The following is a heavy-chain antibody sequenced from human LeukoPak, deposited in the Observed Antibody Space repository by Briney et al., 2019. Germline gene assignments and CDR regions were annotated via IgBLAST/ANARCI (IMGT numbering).Heavy chain of an antibody. Sequence: PSETLSLTCTVFGGSIGSDYWSWIREPPRKGVECIGYIYYTGGTNYNPSLKSRVTISVDTSKNQFSLKLSSVTAADTAVYFCAKYGNSGWVIDNWGQGTLVTVSS. CDR2: IYYTGGT. D-gene: IGHD6-19*01. CDR1: GGSIGSDY. V-gene: IGHV4-59*08. CDR3: AKYGNSGWVIDN. J-gene: IGHJ4*02.